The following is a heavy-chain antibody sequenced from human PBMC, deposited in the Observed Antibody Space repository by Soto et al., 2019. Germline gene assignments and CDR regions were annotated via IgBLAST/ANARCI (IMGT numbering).Heavy chain of an antibody. D-gene: IGHD3-3*01. CDR1: GGTFSSYA. J-gene: IGHJ5*02. CDR3: ARVTFYYFWGVRNWFAP. CDR2: IIPIFGTA. V-gene: IGHV1-69*13. Sequence: GASVKVSCKASGGTFSSYAISWVRQAPGQGLEWMGGIIPIFGTANYAQKFQGRVTITADESTSTAYMELSSLRSEDTAVYYCARVTFYYFWGVRNWFAPWAQGTLVPVSS.